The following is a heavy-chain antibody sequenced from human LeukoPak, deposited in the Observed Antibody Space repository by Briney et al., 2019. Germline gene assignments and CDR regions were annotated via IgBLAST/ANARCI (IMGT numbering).Heavy chain of an antibody. CDR3: ARVAGYLPTRWFDP. CDR2: INYTGST. Sequence: SEALSLTCAVYGGSFSGFYWSWIRHVPGKGLEWIGEINYTGSTSYNPSLKSRVTISVDTSQNQFFLLLTSVTAADTAVYYCARVAGYLPTRWFDPWGQGTHVTVSS. V-gene: IGHV4-34*01. J-gene: IGHJ5*02. CDR1: GGSFSGFY. D-gene: IGHD6-25*01.